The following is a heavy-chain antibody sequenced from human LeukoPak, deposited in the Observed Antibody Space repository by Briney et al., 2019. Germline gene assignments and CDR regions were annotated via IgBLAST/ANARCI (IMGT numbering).Heavy chain of an antibody. Sequence: PGGSLRLSCAASGFTFSSYAISWVRQAPGQGLEWMGGIIPIFGTANYAQKFQGRVTITADESTSTAYMELSSLRSEDTAVYYCATLGTDTAMVITEYYFDYWGQGTLVTVSS. CDR2: IIPIFGTA. J-gene: IGHJ4*02. V-gene: IGHV1-69*01. D-gene: IGHD5-18*01. CDR1: GFTFSSYA. CDR3: ATLGTDTAMVITEYYFDY.